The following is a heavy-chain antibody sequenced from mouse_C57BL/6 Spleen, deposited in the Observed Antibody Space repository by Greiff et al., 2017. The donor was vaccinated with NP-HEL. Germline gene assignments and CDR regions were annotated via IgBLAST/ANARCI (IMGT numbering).Heavy chain of an antibody. CDR1: GYTFTDYN. Sequence: EVQLQQSGPELVKPGASVKIPCKASGYTFTDYNMDWVKQSHGKSLEWIGDINPNNGGTIYNQKFKGKATLTVDKSSSTAYMELRSLTSEDTTVYYCARPLYYYDSSYWYFGVWGTGTTVTVSS. V-gene: IGHV1-18*01. CDR3: ARPLYYYDSSYWYFGV. J-gene: IGHJ1*03. CDR2: INPNNGGT. D-gene: IGHD1-1*01.